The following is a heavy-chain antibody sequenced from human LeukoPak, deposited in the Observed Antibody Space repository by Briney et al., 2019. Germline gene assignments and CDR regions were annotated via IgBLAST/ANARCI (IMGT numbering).Heavy chain of an antibody. Sequence: GASVKVSCKASGYTFTSYGISWVRQAPGQGLEWMGWISAYNGNTNHAQKLQGRVTMTTDTSTSTAYMELRSLRSDDTAVYYCARAAFDYYDSSGQTFYGMDVWGQGTTVTVSS. D-gene: IGHD3-22*01. CDR3: ARAAFDYYDSSGQTFYGMDV. J-gene: IGHJ6*02. CDR2: ISAYNGNT. CDR1: GYTFTSYG. V-gene: IGHV1-18*01.